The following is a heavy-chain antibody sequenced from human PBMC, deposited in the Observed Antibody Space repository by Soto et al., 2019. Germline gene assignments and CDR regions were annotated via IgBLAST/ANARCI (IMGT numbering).Heavy chain of an antibody. CDR3: AREGDDRHFFFDS. J-gene: IGHJ4*02. CDR1: GRSMISYY. V-gene: IGHV4-4*07. D-gene: IGHD3-3*02. CDR2: IYTGGNT. Sequence: SETLSLTCKVSGRSMISYYWSWIRQPAGKGLEWIGRIYTGGNTNYNPSLKSRVTMSVDTSKSQFSLSLTSVTAADTAVYYCAREGDDRHFFFDSWGQGTLVTVYS.